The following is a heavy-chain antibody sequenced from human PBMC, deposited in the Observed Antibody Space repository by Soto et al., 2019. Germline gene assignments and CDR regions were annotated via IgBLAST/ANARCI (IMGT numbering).Heavy chain of an antibody. D-gene: IGHD1-26*01. V-gene: IGHV3-30*18. Sequence: GGSLRLSCAASGFTFSSYGMHWVRQAPGKGLEWVAVISYDGSNKYYADSVKGRFTISRDNSKNTLYLQMNSLRAEDTAVYYCAKGSLLVGATSFDYWGQGTLVTVSS. CDR2: ISYDGSNK. J-gene: IGHJ4*02. CDR1: GFTFSSYG. CDR3: AKGSLLVGATSFDY.